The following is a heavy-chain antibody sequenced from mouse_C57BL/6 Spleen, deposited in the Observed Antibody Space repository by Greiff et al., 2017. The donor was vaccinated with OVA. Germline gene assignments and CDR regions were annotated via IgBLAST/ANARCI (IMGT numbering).Heavy chain of an antibody. J-gene: IGHJ1*03. V-gene: IGHV1-52*01. CDR3: ARYGDGYYAWYFDV. CDR1: GYTFTSYW. D-gene: IGHD2-3*01. Sequence: VQLQQPGAELVRPGSSVKLSCKASGYTFTSYWMHWVKQRPIQGLEWIGNIDPSDSETHYNQKFKDKATLTVDKSSSTAYMQLSSLTSEDSAVYYCARYGDGYYAWYFDVWGTGTTVTVSS. CDR2: IDPSDSET.